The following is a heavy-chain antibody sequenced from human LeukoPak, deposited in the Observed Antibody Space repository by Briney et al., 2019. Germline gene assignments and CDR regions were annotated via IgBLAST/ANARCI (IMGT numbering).Heavy chain of an antibody. CDR3: AKQKLGVVVPAAIGLGFDY. J-gene: IGHJ4*02. CDR2: ISGSGGST. D-gene: IGHD2-2*01. CDR1: GFTFSSYA. Sequence: GGSLRLTCAASGFTFSSYAMSWVRQAPGKGLEWVSAISGSGGSTYYADSVKGRFTISRDNSKNTLYLQMNSLRAEDTAVYYCAKQKLGVVVPAAIGLGFDYWGQGTLVTVSS. V-gene: IGHV3-23*01.